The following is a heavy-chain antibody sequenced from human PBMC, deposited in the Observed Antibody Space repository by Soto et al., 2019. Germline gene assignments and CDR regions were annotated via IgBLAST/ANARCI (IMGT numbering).Heavy chain of an antibody. J-gene: IGHJ3*01. Sequence: EVQLLESGGGLVQPGGSLRLSCAASGFTFSSYAMSWVRQAPGKGLEWVSAISGSGGSTYYADSVKGRFTISRDNSKNTLYLQMNSLIAEETAVYYGAKLAVLVWGSDRPRDAFDLWGQGTMVTVSS. CDR3: AKLAVLVWGSDRPRDAFDL. CDR1: GFTFSSYA. D-gene: IGHD3-16*02. CDR2: ISGSGGST. V-gene: IGHV3-23*01.